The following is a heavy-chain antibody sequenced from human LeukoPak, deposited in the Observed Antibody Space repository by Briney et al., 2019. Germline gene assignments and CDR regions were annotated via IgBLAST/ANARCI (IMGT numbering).Heavy chain of an antibody. CDR2: ISGSGGST. J-gene: IGHJ6*03. CDR3: ANLYRYQLYYYMDV. D-gene: IGHD2-2*01. V-gene: IGHV3-23*01. Sequence: GGSLRLSCAASGFTFSSYAMSWVRQAPGKGLEWVSAISGSGGSTYYADSVKGRFTISRDNSKNTLYLQMNSLRAEDTAVYYCANLYRYQLYYYMDVWGKGTTDTVSS. CDR1: GFTFSSYA.